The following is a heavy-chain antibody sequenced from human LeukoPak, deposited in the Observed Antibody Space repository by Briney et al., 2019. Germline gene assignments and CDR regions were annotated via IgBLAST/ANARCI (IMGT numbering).Heavy chain of an antibody. CDR3: ARVHTERASLPPFDH. D-gene: IGHD1-26*01. V-gene: IGHV3-30*04. CDR2: IAYDGSSK. CDR1: EFTFRTYA. Sequence: GGSLRLSCEASEFTFRTYAMHWVRQAPGKGLEWVALIAYDGSSKYYADSVRGRFSISRDNSKNTLYLEMNSLRRDDTAVYFCARVHTERASLPPFDHWGQGSLVAVSS. J-gene: IGHJ4*02.